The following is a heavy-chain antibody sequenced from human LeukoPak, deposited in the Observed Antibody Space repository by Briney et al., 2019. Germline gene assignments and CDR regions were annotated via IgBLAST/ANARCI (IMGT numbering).Heavy chain of an antibody. V-gene: IGHV4-31*03. CDR1: GGSISGGAYY. CDR2: IFYSGNT. Sequence: SQTLSLTCTVSGGSISGGAYYWSWIRQHPGKGLEWIAYIFYSGNTYYIPSLKSRVTISVDTSKNQFSLKLSSVTAADTAVYYCARWQYWDTGGYFDYWGQGTLVTVSS. J-gene: IGHJ4*02. CDR3: ARWQYWDTGGYFDY. D-gene: IGHD2-8*02.